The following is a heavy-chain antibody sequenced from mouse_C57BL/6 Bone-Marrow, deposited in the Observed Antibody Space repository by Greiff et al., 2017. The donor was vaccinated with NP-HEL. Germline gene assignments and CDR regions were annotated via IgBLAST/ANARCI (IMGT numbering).Heavy chain of an antibody. V-gene: IGHV1-64*01. CDR3: ARGDYYGSSYGKGDY. Sequence: VQLQQPGAELVKPGASVKLSCKASGYTFTSYWMHWVKQRPGQGLEWIGMIHPNSGSTNYNEKFKSKATLTEDKSSSTAYMQLSSLTSEDSAVYYCARGDYYGSSYGKGDYWGQGTTLTVSA. J-gene: IGHJ2*01. D-gene: IGHD1-1*01. CDR1: GYTFTSYW. CDR2: IHPNSGST.